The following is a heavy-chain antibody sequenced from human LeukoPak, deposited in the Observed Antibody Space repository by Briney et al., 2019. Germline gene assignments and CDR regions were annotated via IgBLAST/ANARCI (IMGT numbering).Heavy chain of an antibody. CDR2: INHSGST. J-gene: IGHJ4*02. V-gene: IGHV4-34*01. CDR3: ARDIVVVPAAISGFYFDY. Sequence: SETLSLTCAAYGGSFSGYYWSWIRQPPGKGLEWIGEINHSGSTNYNPSLKSRVTISVDTSKNQFSLKLSSVTAADTAVYYCARDIVVVPAAISGFYFDYWGQGTLVTVSS. D-gene: IGHD2-2*01. CDR1: GGSFSGYY.